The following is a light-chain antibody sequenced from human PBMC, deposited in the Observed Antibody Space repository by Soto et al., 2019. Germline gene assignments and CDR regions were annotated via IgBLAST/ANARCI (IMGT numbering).Light chain of an antibody. J-gene: IGKJ2*01. V-gene: IGKV3-20*01. CDR2: GAS. CDR1: HGIASNY. CDR3: QLSGDSALFP. Sequence: LTQLPGTLSLSPGESATLSCRASHGIASNYLAWYQHTVGRPPRLLIAGASKRATGVPDRFSGSGSGKDFTLTISRWEPGDSETYYCQLSGDSALFPFGPGTKLEI.